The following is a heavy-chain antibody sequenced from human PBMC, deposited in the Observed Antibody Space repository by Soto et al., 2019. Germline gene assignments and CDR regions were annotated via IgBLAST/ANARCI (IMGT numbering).Heavy chain of an antibody. J-gene: IGHJ6*03. V-gene: IGHV3-7*01. CDR1: GFTFSSYW. CDR3: ARDSPGTIDDHYYYYYMDV. CDR2: IKQDGSEK. D-gene: IGHD1-1*01. Sequence: PGGSLRLSCAASGFTFSSYWMSWVRQAPGKGLEWVANIKQDGSEKYYVDSVKGRFTISRDNAKNSLYLQMNSLRAEDTAVYYCARDSPGTIDDHYYYYYMDVWGKATTVTVSS.